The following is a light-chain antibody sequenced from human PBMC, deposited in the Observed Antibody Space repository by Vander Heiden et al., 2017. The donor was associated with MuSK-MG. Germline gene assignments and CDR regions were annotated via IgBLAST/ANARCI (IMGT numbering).Light chain of an antibody. J-gene: IGKJ4*01. CDR3: QQYDKLPT. V-gene: IGKV1-33*01. CDR2: DAS. Sequence: DIQITQSPSSLSASVGDRVTITCQASQGISNDLNWYQQKPGKAPKLLIYDASNLETGVPSRVSGSGSGTAFTFTIRSLQPEDIATYHCQQYDKLPTFGGGTKVEIK. CDR1: QGISND.